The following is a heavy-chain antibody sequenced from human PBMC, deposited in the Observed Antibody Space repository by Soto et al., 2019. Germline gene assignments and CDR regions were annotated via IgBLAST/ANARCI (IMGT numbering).Heavy chain of an antibody. CDR3: ARVPSENVDTAMVIDY. D-gene: IGHD5-18*01. CDR2: IIPIFGTA. CDR1: GGTFSSYA. J-gene: IGHJ4*02. Sequence: ASVKVSFKASGGTFSSYAISWVRQAPGQGLEWMGGIIPIFGTANYAQKFQGRVTITADESTSTAYMELSSLRSEDTAVYYCARVPSENVDTAMVIDYWGQGTLVTVS. V-gene: IGHV1-69*13.